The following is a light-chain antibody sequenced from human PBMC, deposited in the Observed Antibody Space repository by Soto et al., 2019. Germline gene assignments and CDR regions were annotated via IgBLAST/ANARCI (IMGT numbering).Light chain of an antibody. CDR3: SSYSSSSNFYV. CDR2: QVS. V-gene: IGLV2-14*01. Sequence: QSVLTQPPSASGSPGQSVTISCTGTSFDVGGYNYVSWYQHHPGKDPKLMIYQVSNRPSGVSNRFSGSKSGNTASLTISGLQAEDDADYFCSSYSSSSNFYVFGAGTKVTAL. J-gene: IGLJ1*01. CDR1: SFDVGGYNY.